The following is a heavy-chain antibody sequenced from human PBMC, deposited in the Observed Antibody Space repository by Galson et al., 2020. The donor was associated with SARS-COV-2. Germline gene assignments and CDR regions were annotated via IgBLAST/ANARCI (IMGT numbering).Heavy chain of an antibody. Sequence: GGSLRLSCATSGFTFRSFEMNWVRQAPGKGLEWIAYISTSGVIMHYADSVKGRFTVSRDNAKSLMYLQMNSLRAEDTGVYYCSRDNCSGGSCYIYYYYMDVWGKGTTVTVSS. J-gene: IGHJ6*03. CDR1: GFTFRSFE. V-gene: IGHV3-48*03. CDR3: SRDNCSGGSCYIYYYYMDV. D-gene: IGHD2-15*01. CDR2: ISTSGVIM.